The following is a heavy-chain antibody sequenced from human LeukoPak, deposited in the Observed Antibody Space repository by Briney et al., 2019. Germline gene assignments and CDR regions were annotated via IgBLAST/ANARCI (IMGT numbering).Heavy chain of an antibody. D-gene: IGHD5-18*01. CDR2: IRYDGTQK. J-gene: IGHJ6*03. CDR3: AREMLDTAMVKPPNYYYYMDV. Sequence: GGSLRLSCAASAFTFSSYGMHWVRQAAGKGLEWVAFIRYDGTQKYYADSVKGRFTISRDNSKNSLYLQMNSLRAEDTAVYYCAREMLDTAMVKPPNYYYYMDVWGKGTTVTVSS. CDR1: AFTFSSYG. V-gene: IGHV3-30*02.